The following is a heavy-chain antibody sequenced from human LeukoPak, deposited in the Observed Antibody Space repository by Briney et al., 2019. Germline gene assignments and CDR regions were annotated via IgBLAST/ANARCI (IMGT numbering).Heavy chain of an antibody. CDR1: GFTFDDYA. V-gene: IGHV3-9*01. CDR2: ISWNSGSI. D-gene: IGHD3-16*01. Sequence: GGSLRLSCAASGFTFDDYAMHWVRQAPGKGLEWVSGISWNSGSIGYADSVKGRFTISRDNAKNSLYLQMNSLRAEDTAVYYCARGGSPSDYWGQGTLVTASS. J-gene: IGHJ4*02. CDR3: ARGGSPSDY.